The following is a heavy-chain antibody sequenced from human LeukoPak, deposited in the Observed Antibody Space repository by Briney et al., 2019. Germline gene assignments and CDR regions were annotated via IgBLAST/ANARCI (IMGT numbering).Heavy chain of an antibody. CDR1: GFTFSSYG. CDR2: ISYDGSNK. CDR3: AKDSGFTVATDY. J-gene: IGHJ4*02. Sequence: PGGSLRLSCAASGFTFSSYGMHWVRQAPGKGLEWVEVISYDGSNKYYADSVKGRFTISRDNSKNTLYLQMNSLRAEDTAVYYCAKDSGFTVATDYWGQGTLVTVSS. V-gene: IGHV3-30*18. D-gene: IGHD4-17*01.